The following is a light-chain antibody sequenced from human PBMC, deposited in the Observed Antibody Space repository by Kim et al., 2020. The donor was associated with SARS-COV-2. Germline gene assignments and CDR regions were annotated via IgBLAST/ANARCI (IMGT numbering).Light chain of an antibody. CDR3: QQYSSSPAT. CDR1: QSVSSNY. V-gene: IGKV3-20*01. Sequence: SPGERATLSYRASQSVSSNYLAWYQQKPGQAPRLLIYGASSRATGTPDRFSGSGSGTDFTLTITRLEPEDFAVYYCQQYSSSPATFGQGTKVDIK. CDR2: GAS. J-gene: IGKJ1*01.